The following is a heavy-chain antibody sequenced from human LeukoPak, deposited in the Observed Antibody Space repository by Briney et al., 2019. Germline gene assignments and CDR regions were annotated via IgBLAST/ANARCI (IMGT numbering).Heavy chain of an antibody. CDR1: GFAFSTYE. V-gene: IGHV3-48*03. J-gene: IGHJ4*02. CDR3: ATDCSSSSCLQTDY. D-gene: IGHD2-2*01. Sequence: PGGSLRLSCAASGFAFSTYEMIWVRQAPGKGLEWVSYIISSSSNKYYADSVEGRFTISRDNAKNSLYLQMNSLRAEDRAVYYCATDCSSSSCLQTDYWGQGTLVTVSS. CDR2: IISSSSNK.